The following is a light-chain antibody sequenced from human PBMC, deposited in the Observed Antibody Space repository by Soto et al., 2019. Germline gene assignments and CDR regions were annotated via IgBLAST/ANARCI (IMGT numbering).Light chain of an antibody. V-gene: IGKV3-11*01. CDR1: QSVSSN. Sequence: EIVMKQSPVTMSVSPGERATLSCGASQSVSSNLAWYQQKPGQAPRLLIYGAFNRATGIPARFSGSGSGTDFTLTISSLETEDSAVYYCQQRNVWPPVTFGQGTRLEIK. CDR2: GAF. J-gene: IGKJ5*01. CDR3: QQRNVWPPVT.